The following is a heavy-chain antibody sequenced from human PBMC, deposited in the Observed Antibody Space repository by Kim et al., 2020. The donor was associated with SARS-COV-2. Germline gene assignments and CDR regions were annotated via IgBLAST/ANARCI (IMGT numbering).Heavy chain of an antibody. V-gene: IGHV3-30*04. CDR2: ISYDGSNK. Sequence: GGSLRLSCAASGFTFSSYAMHWVRQAPGKGLEWVAVISYDGSNKYYADSVKGRFTISRDNSKNTLYLQMNSLRAEDTAVYYCARDDYYDSSEGWFDPWGQGTLVTVSS. CDR1: GFTFSSYA. D-gene: IGHD3-22*01. CDR3: ARDDYYDSSEGWFDP. J-gene: IGHJ5*02.